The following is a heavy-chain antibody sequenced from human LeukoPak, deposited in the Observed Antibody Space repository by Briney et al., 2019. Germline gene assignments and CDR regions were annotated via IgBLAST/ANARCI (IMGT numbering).Heavy chain of an antibody. V-gene: IGHV1-46*01. Sequence: ASVKVSCKASGYTFTSYYMHWVRQALGQGLEWMGIINPSGGSTSYAQKFQGRVTMTRDMSTSTVYMELSSLRSEDTAVYYCAFTYYYDSSGFPQDAFDIWGQGTMVTVSS. J-gene: IGHJ3*02. D-gene: IGHD3-22*01. CDR1: GYTFTSYY. CDR2: INPSGGST. CDR3: AFTYYYDSSGFPQDAFDI.